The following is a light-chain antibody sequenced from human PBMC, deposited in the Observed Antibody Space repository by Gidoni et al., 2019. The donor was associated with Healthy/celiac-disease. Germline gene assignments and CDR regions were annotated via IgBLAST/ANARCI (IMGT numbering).Light chain of an antibody. CDR1: SDINVGSYN. J-gene: IGLJ2*01. CDR2: YYSDSDK. V-gene: IGLV5-37*01. CDR3: MIWPRNAVV. Sequence: QPVLTQPPSSSASPGASARLTCTLPSDINVGSYNIYWYQQKPGSPPRYLLYYYSDSDKGQGSGVPSRFSGSKDAAANTGILLISGLQSEDEADDYCMIWPRNAVVFGGGTKLTV.